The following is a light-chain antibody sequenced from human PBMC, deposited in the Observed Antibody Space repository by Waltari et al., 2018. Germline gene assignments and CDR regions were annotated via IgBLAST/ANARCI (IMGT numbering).Light chain of an antibody. CDR1: PSVSSN. CDR2: GAS. J-gene: IGKJ2*01. CDR3: QQYNNWLYT. Sequence: EIVMTQSPATLSASPGERATLPCRASPSVSSNLAWYQQKPGQAPRPHIYGASTRATGIPARFSGSGSGTEFTLTISSMQSEDFAVYYCQQYNNWLYTFGQGTKLEIK. V-gene: IGKV3-15*01.